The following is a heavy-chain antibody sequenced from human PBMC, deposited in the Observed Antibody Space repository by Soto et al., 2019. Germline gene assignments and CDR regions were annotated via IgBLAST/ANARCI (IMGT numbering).Heavy chain of an antibody. J-gene: IGHJ5*02. CDR2: ISAYNGNT. CDR3: ARVVIAAAGNMGDWVDR. D-gene: IGHD6-13*01. Sequence: ASVKVSCKASGYTFTSYGISWVRQAPGQGLEWMGWISAYNGNTNYAQKLQGRVTMTTDTSTSTAYMELRSLRSDDTAVYYCARVVIAAAGNMGDWVDRWGQGSRGTVSS. CDR1: GYTFTSYG. V-gene: IGHV1-18*01.